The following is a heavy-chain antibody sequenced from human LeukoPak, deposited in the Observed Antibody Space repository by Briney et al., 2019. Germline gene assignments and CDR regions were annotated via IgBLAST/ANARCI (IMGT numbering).Heavy chain of an antibody. D-gene: IGHD2-2*02. CDR1: GFNFRGYW. V-gene: IGHV3-7*01. Sequence: GGSLRLSCAASGFNFRGYWVGWVRQAPGKGLEWVANIKQDGSEKYYVDSVKGRFTISRDNADNSLYLHMNSLRAEDTAVYYCARHSNTYFDLWGRGTLVTVSS. J-gene: IGHJ2*01. CDR2: IKQDGSEK. CDR3: ARHSNTYFDL.